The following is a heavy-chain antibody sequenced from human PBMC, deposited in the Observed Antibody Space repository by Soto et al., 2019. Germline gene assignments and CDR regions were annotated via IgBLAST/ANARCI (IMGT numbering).Heavy chain of an antibody. V-gene: IGHV1-8*01. J-gene: IGHJ6*02. Sequence: QVQLVQSGAEVKKPGASVKVSCKASGDTFTNYDSIWVRQATGQGLEWMGRMNPNSGNTGYAQKFQGRVTMTRNTSITTAYMELSSLRSEDTAVYYCARGRNGMDVWGQGTTVTVSS. CDR3: ARGRNGMDV. CDR1: GDTFTNYD. CDR2: MNPNSGNT.